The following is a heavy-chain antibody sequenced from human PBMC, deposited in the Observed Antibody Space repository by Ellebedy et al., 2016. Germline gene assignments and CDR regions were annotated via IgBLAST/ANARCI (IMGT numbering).Heavy chain of an antibody. CDR3: ARFYYYGSGTLWFYYYYGMDV. Sequence: GESLKISXKASGYTFTSYGISWVRQAPGQGLEWMGWISAYNGNTNYAQKLQGRVTMTTDTSTSTAYMELRSLRSDDTAVYYCARFYYYGSGTLWFYYYYGMDVWGQGTTVTVSS. CDR1: GYTFTSYG. V-gene: IGHV1-18*01. J-gene: IGHJ6*02. D-gene: IGHD3-10*01. CDR2: ISAYNGNT.